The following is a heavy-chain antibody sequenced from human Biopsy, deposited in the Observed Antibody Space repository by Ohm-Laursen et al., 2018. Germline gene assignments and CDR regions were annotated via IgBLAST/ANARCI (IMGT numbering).Heavy chain of an antibody. V-gene: IGHV3-33*01. D-gene: IGHD1-1*01. CDR1: GFTFSSYG. CDR3: ARPGNARAGGAPFDI. CDR2: LWYDGTNK. Sequence: SLRLSCSASGFTFSSYGMHWVRQAPGKGLEWVAVLWYDGTNKYYADSVKGRFTISRDNSKNTLYLQMNSLRAEDTAMDYCARPGNARAGGAPFDIWGQGTMVTVSS. J-gene: IGHJ3*02.